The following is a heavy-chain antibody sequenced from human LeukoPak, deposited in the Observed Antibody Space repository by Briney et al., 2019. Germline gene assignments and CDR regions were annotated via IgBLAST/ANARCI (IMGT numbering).Heavy chain of an antibody. V-gene: IGHV3-48*04. CDR1: GFTVSSDY. CDR3: ARDSRPRGGWDWARRNYYMDV. D-gene: IGHD3/OR15-3a*01. CDR2: ISSSSSTV. Sequence: PGGSLRLSCAASGFTVSSDYMSWVRQAPGKGLEWVSYISSSSSTVYYADSVKGRFTISRDNAKNSLYLQMNSLRAEDTAVYYCARDSRPRGGWDWARRNYYMDVWGKGTTVTVSS. J-gene: IGHJ6*03.